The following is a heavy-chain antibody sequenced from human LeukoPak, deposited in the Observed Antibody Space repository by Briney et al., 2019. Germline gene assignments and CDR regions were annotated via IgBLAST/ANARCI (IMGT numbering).Heavy chain of an antibody. J-gene: IGHJ4*02. CDR1: GFTFDDYA. CDR2: INWNSGNI. Sequence: GGSLRLSCAASGFTFDDYAMHWVRQAPGKGLEWVSAINWNSGNIGYADSVKGRFTISRDNAKNSLYLQMNSLRAEDTALYYCAKDIYLAAAGTPSCDYWGQGTLVTVSS. D-gene: IGHD6-13*01. V-gene: IGHV3-9*01. CDR3: AKDIYLAAAGTPSCDY.